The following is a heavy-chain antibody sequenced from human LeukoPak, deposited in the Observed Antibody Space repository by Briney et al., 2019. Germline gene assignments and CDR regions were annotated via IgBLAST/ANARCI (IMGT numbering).Heavy chain of an antibody. V-gene: IGHV4-34*01. J-gene: IGHJ4*02. Sequence: SETLSLTCAVYGGSLSGYYWSWIRQPPGKGLEWIGEIHYSGATNYGPSLKSRVTISADMSNNRLSLRLTSVTAADTAVFYCARGNLDGYYFDYWGQGTQVTVSS. D-gene: IGHD3/OR15-3a*01. CDR1: GGSLSGYY. CDR2: IHYSGAT. CDR3: ARGNLDGYYFDY.